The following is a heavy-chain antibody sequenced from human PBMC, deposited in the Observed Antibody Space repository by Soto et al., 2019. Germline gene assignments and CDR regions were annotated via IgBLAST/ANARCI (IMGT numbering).Heavy chain of an antibody. CDR3: ARTPPPGGVWFGDKNYYNFDY. D-gene: IGHD3-10*01. J-gene: IGHJ4*02. V-gene: IGHV5-51*01. Sequence: GEALKISCKGSGYSFTSYWIGWVRQMPGKGLEWMGIIYPGDSDTRYSPSFQGQVTISADKSISTAYLQWSSLKASDTAMYYCARTPPPGGVWFGDKNYYNFDYWGQGTLVTVSS. CDR1: GYSFTSYW. CDR2: IYPGDSDT.